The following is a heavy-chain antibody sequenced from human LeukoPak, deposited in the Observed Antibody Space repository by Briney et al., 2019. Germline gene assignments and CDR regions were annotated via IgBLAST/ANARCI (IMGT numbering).Heavy chain of an antibody. V-gene: IGHV3-66*01. CDR3: ARGFHDSTGYYDY. CDR1: GFTVSTNY. Sequence: GGSLRLSCAASGFTVSTNYMTWVRQAPGKGLEWDSVIYSGGSTYYADSVKGRFTISRDNSKNTLYLQMNSLIAEDTAVYYCARGFHDSTGYYDYWGQGTLVTVSS. CDR2: IYSGGST. D-gene: IGHD3-22*01. J-gene: IGHJ4*02.